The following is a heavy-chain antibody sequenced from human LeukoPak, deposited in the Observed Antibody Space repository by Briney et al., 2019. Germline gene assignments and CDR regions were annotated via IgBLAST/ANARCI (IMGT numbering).Heavy chain of an antibody. D-gene: IGHD1-20*01. CDR3: ARHRITGRAFDY. CDR1: GFTFSSYA. V-gene: IGHV3-23*01. J-gene: IGHJ4*02. CDR2: ISGSANT. Sequence: GGSLRLSCAASGFTFSSYAMSWVRQAPGKGLEWVSAISGSANTYYTDSVKGRFTISRDNSKNTLYLQMNSLRAEDTAVYYCARHRITGRAFDYWGQGTLVTVSS.